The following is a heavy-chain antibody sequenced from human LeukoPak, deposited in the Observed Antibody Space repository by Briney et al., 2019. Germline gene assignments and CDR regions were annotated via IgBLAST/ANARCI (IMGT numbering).Heavy chain of an antibody. CDR3: ARRYCSSTSCFLIQH. CDR2: IYHSGST. D-gene: IGHD2-2*01. J-gene: IGHJ1*01. Sequence: PSETLSLTCAVSGGSISSSNWWSWVRQPPGKGLEWIGEIYHSGSTNYNPSLKSRVTISVDKSKNQFSLKLSSVTAADTAVYYCARRYCSSTSCFLIQHWGQGTLVTVSS. CDR1: GGSISSSNW. V-gene: IGHV4-4*02.